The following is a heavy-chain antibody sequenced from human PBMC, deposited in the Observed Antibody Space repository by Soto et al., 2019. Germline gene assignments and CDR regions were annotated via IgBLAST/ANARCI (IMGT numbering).Heavy chain of an antibody. CDR2: LNPNSGST. D-gene: IGHD6-13*01. Sequence: ASVKVSCKASGYTFTSYDINWVRQATGQGLEWMGWLNPNSGSTGYAQKFQGRVTMTRNTSISTAYMELSSLRSEDSAVYYCARGVRQLARMDVWGQGTTVTV. J-gene: IGHJ6*02. V-gene: IGHV1-8*02. CDR3: ARGVRQLARMDV. CDR1: GYTFTSYD.